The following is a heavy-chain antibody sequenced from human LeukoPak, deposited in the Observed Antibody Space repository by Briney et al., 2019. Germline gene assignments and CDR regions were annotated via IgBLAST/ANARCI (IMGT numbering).Heavy chain of an antibody. CDR3: ARERSSGWSDY. Sequence: GGSLRLSCAASGLTFSSYAMTWVRQAPGKGLVLVSRIKNDASSTSYADSVKGRFTISRDNAKNTLYLQMNSLRAEDTAVYYCARERSSGWSDYWGQGTLVTVSS. CDR1: GLTFSSYA. CDR2: IKNDASST. J-gene: IGHJ4*02. D-gene: IGHD6-19*01. V-gene: IGHV3-74*01.